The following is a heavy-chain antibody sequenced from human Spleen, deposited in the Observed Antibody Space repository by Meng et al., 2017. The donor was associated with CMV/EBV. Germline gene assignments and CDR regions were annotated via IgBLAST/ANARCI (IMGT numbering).Heavy chain of an antibody. CDR2: ITAYNGDT. J-gene: IGHJ6*02. CDR1: GYTFSNYG. CDR3: ARGGSSGWYYYYGVDV. D-gene: IGHD6-19*01. Sequence: ASVKVSCKASGYTFSNYGITWVRQAPGQGLEWTGWITAYNGDTTYAQRLQGRVTMTTDTSTSTAYMELRSLTSDDTAVYFCARGGSSGWYYYYGVDVWGQGTTVTVSS. V-gene: IGHV1-18*01.